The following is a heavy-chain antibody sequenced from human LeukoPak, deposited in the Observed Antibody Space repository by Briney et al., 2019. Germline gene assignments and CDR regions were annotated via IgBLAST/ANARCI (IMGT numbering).Heavy chain of an antibody. CDR1: GYTFTGYY. V-gene: IGHV1-2*02. CDR2: INPNSGGT. D-gene: IGHD3-10*01. J-gene: IGHJ4*02. Sequence: GASVKVSFKASGYTFTGYYIHWVRQAPGQGLEWMGWINPNSGGTYYAQSFQDRVTMTRDTSISTAYMELSRLRSDDTAVYYCARAALGVWFGEPLGGPTEYWGQGTLVTVSS. CDR3: ARAALGVWFGEPLGGPTEY.